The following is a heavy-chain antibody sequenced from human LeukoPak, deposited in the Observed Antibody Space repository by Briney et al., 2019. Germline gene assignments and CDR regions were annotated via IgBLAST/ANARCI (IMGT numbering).Heavy chain of an antibody. CDR3: AKEGEDIVVVPAANPNHYYYMDV. CDR2: ISGSGGST. V-gene: IGHV3-23*01. Sequence: GGSLRLSCAASGFTFSGYAMCWVGQAPGKGLEWVSAISGSGGSTYYADSVKGRFTISRDNSKNTLYLQMNSLRAEDTAVYYCAKEGEDIVVVPAANPNHYYYMDVWCKGTTVTVSS. J-gene: IGHJ6*03. CDR1: GFTFSGYA. D-gene: IGHD2-2*01.